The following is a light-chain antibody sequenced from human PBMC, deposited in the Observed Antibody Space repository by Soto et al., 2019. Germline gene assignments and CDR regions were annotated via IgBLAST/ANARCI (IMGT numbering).Light chain of an antibody. CDR3: SSYAGSNIYLV. CDR2: EVS. CDR1: GSDVGGYNY. Sequence: QSALTQPPSASGSPGQSVTISCTGTGSDVGGYNYVSWYQHHPGKAPKLMLYEVSTRPSGVPDRFSGSKSGNTASLTVSGLQAEDEADYYCSSYAGSNIYLVFGGGTKLTVL. J-gene: IGLJ2*01. V-gene: IGLV2-8*01.